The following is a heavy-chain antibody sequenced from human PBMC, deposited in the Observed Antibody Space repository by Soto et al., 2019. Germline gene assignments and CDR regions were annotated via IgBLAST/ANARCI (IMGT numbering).Heavy chain of an antibody. Sequence: GGSLRLSCAASGFTFGSSTMSWVRQALGKGLEWVAGIGGSGNSTYYADSVKGRFTISRDNSKNTLYVQMHTLRAEDTAIYYCAKGRRTIGWLLDYWGQGTLVTVSS. D-gene: IGHD6-19*01. CDR2: IGGSGNST. CDR1: GFTFGSST. J-gene: IGHJ4*02. V-gene: IGHV3-23*01. CDR3: AKGRRTIGWLLDY.